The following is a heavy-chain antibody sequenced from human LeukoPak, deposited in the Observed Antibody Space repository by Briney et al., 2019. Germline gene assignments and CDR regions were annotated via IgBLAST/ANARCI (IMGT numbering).Heavy chain of an antibody. CDR3: ARDYDFWSGRYYYYYYYMDV. CDR2: IYHSGST. J-gene: IGHJ6*03. V-gene: IGHV4-38-2*02. CDR1: GYSISSGYY. Sequence: SETLSLTCAVSGYSISSGYYWGWIRQPPGKALEWIGSIYHSGSTYYNPSLKSRVTISVDTSKNQFSLKLSSVTAADTAVYYCARDYDFWSGRYYYYYYYMDVWGEGTTVTVSS. D-gene: IGHD3-3*01.